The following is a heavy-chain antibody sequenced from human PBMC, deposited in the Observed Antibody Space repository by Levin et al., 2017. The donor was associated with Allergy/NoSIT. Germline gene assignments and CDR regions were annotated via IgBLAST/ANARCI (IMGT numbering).Heavy chain of an antibody. J-gene: IGHJ3*02. D-gene: IGHD2-2*01. CDR2: IKSKTDGGTT. CDR1: GFTFSNAW. Sequence: GGSLRLSCAASGFTFSNAWMSWVRQAPGKGLEWVGRIKSKTDGGTTDYAAPVKGRFTISRDDSKNTLYLQMNSLKTEDTAVYYCTTDPRYCSSTSCYEGRPDIWGQGTMVTVSS. V-gene: IGHV3-15*01. CDR3: TTDPRYCSSTSCYEGRPDI.